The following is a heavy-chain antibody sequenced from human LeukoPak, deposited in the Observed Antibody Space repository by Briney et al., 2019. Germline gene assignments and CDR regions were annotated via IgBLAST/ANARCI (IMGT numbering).Heavy chain of an antibody. CDR1: GYTFTGYY. CDR2: ISAQNGNT. V-gene: IGHV1-18*04. CDR3: ARESNGGYGFDY. J-gene: IGHJ4*02. Sequence: ASVKVSCKASGYTFTGYYMHWVRQAPGQGLEWMGWISAQNGNTNYVQQFLGRVTMTRDTSASTAYMELRSLKSDDTAVYYCARESNGGYGFDYWGQGTLVTVAS. D-gene: IGHD5-12*01.